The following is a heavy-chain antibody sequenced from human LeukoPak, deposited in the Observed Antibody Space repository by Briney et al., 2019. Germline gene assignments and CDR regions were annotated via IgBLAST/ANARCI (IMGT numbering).Heavy chain of an antibody. Sequence: GGSLRLSCAAAGFTFSSYGMCWVRQPPGKGLEWVSCKGNSAGDTFYPESVRGRFTISRDNSRNTLFLEMNSLRVEDTAIYYCAKRGGESGGWGFFDYWGPGALVTVSS. CDR3: AKRGGESGGWGFFDY. V-gene: IGHV3-23*01. CDR2: KGNSAGDT. CDR1: GFTFSSYG. J-gene: IGHJ4*02. D-gene: IGHD6-19*01.